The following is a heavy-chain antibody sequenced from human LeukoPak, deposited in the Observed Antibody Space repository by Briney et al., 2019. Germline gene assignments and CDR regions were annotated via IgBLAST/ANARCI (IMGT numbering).Heavy chain of an antibody. CDR2: INPSGGST. CDR3: ARGRGGDFRYYYMDV. CDR1: GYTFTSYY. Sequence: ASVKVSCKASGYTFTSYYMHWVRQAPGQGLEWMGIINPSGGSTSYAQKFQGRVTMTRDMSTSTVYMELSSLRSEVTAVYYCARGRGGDFRYYYMDVWGKGTTVTVSS. V-gene: IGHV1-46*01. D-gene: IGHD3-3*01. J-gene: IGHJ6*03.